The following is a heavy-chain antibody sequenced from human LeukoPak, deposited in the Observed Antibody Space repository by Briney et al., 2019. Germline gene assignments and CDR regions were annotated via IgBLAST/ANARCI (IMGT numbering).Heavy chain of an antibody. CDR3: AREGERWLRGFDY. CDR2: IIPIFGTA. CDR1: GGTFSSYA. D-gene: IGHD5-24*01. V-gene: IGHV1-69*01. Sequence: GASVKVSCKASGGTFSSYAISWVRQAPGQGLEWMGGIIPIFGTANYAQKFQGRVTITADESTSTAYMELSSLRSADTAVYYCAREGERWLRGFDYWGQGTLVTVSS. J-gene: IGHJ4*02.